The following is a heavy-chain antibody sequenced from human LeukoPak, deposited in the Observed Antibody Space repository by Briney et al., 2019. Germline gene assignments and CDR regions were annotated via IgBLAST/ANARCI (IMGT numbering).Heavy chain of an antibody. D-gene: IGHD6-19*01. CDR3: ARSIAVAGTDY. CDR2: IYHGGTT. J-gene: IGHJ4*02. V-gene: IGHV4-38-2*02. CDR1: GYSISSGYY. Sequence: SETLSLTCTVSGYSISSGYYWGWIRQPPGKGLEWIGIIYHGGTTYYNPSLKSRVTISVDKSKNQFSLKLSSVTAADTAVYYCARSIAVAGTDYWGQGTLVTVSS.